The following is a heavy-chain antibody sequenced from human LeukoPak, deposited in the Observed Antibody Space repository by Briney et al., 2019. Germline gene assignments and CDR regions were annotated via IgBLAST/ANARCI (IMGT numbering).Heavy chain of an antibody. CDR3: AKDYNGYNYPSCFDY. D-gene: IGHD5-24*01. J-gene: IGHJ4*02. CDR1: GFTFSSYA. Sequence: GGSLRLSCAASGFTFSSYAMSWVRQAPGKGLEWVSAISGSGGSTYYADSVKGRFTISRDNSKNTLYLQMNSLRAEDTAVYYCAKDYNGYNYPSCFDYWGRGTLVTVSS. CDR2: ISGSGGST. V-gene: IGHV3-23*01.